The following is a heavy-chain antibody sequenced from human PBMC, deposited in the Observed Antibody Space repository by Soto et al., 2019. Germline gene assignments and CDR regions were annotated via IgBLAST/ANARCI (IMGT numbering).Heavy chain of an antibody. Sequence: PSETLSLTCTVSGVSVTNGDYYWSWMRQSPGKGLEWIGNIYYSETTRYNPSLNSRLSISIDTSRNQFSLQLTSVTAADTAIYYCARQRRGGYWFDPWGPGTLVTVSS. CDR3: ARQRRGGYWFDP. J-gene: IGHJ5*02. CDR2: IYYSETT. V-gene: IGHV4-30-4*01. CDR1: GVSVTNGDYY.